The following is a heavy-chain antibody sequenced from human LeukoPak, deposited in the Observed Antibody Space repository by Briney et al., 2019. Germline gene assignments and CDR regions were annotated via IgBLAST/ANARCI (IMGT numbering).Heavy chain of an antibody. J-gene: IGHJ4*02. D-gene: IGHD3-10*01. Sequence: PGGSLRLSCAASGFTFDDYAMHWVRQAPGKGLEWVSGISWNSGSIGYADSVKGRFTISRDNAKNSLSLQMNSLRAEDTAVYYCASLNVFYYGSGTDYWGQGTLVTVSS. CDR2: ISWNSGSI. V-gene: IGHV3-9*01. CDR1: GFTFDDYA. CDR3: ASLNVFYYGSGTDY.